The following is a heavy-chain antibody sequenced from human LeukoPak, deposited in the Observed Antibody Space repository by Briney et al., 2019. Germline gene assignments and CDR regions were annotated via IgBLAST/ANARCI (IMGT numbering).Heavy chain of an antibody. CDR2: IYYSGST. CDR3: ARGGYCSSTSCYAPEYFQH. Sequence: PSETLSLTCTVSGGSISSYYRSWIRQPPGKGLEWIGHIYYSGSTNYNPSLKSRVTISIDTSKNQFSLRLSSVTAADTAVYYCARGGYCSSTSCYAPEYFQHWGQGTLVTVSS. D-gene: IGHD2-2*01. CDR1: GGSISSYY. J-gene: IGHJ1*01. V-gene: IGHV4-59*12.